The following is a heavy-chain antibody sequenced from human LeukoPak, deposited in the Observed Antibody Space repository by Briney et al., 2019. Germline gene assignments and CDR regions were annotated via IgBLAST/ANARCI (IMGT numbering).Heavy chain of an antibody. CDR2: INTNTGNP. D-gene: IGHD2-2*01. V-gene: IGHV7-4-1*02. Sequence: ASVKVSCKASGYTFTSYAMNWVRQAPGQGLEWMGWINTNTGNPTYAQGFTGRFVFSLDTSVSTAYLQISILKAEDTAVYYCAREGTVGYCSSTSCYHSGGMDVWGQGTTVTVSS. CDR3: AREGTVGYCSSTSCYHSGGMDV. J-gene: IGHJ6*02. CDR1: GYTFTSYA.